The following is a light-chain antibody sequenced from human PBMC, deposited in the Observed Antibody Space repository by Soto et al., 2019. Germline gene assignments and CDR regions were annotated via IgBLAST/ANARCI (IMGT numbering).Light chain of an antibody. CDR1: SGHSSYA. V-gene: IGLV4-69*01. CDR3: QTWGTGIAV. J-gene: IGLJ7*01. CDR2: LNSDGSH. Sequence: QLVLTQSPSASASLGASVKLTCTLSSGHSSYAIAWHQQQPEKGPRYLMKLNSDGSHSKGDGIPDRFSGSRSGAERYLTISSLQSEDEADYYCQTWGTGIAVFGRGTQLTVL.